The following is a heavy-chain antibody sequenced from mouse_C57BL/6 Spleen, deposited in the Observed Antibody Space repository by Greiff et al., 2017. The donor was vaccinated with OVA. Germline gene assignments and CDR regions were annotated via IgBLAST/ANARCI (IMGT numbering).Heavy chain of an antibody. D-gene: IGHD2-12*01. CDR2: INPNNGGT. J-gene: IGHJ2*01. V-gene: IGHV1-18*01. CDR3: ARKAYYSYYFDY. CDR1: GYTFTDYN. Sequence: EVKLMESGPELVKPGASVKIPCKASGYTFTDYNMDWVKQSHGKSLEWIGDINPNNGGTIYNQKFKGKATLTVDKSSSTAYMELRSLTSEDTAVYYCARKAYYSYYFDYWGQGTTLTVSS.